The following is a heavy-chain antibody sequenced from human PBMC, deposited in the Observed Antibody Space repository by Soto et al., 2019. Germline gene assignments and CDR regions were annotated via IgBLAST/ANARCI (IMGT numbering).Heavy chain of an antibody. CDR2: IYSGGSK. Sequence: GGSLRLSCAASGFTVSSNYMSWVRQAPGKGLEWVSVIYSGGSKYYADSVKGRFTISRDNSKNTLYLQMNSLRAEDTAVYYCARDGYSSSYLYYMDVWGKGTTVTVSS. CDR1: GFTVSSNY. D-gene: IGHD6-6*01. CDR3: ARDGYSSSYLYYMDV. J-gene: IGHJ6*03. V-gene: IGHV3-66*01.